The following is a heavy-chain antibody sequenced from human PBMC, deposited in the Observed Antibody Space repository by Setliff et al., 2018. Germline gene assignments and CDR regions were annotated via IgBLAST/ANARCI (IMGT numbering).Heavy chain of an antibody. CDR2: INAGNGNT. V-gene: IGHV1-3*01. CDR3: ARSDGDYYYGMDV. CDR1: GYTFTSYA. D-gene: IGHD4-17*01. Sequence: ASVKVSCKASGYTFTSYAMHWVRQAPGQRLEWMGWINAGNGNTKYSQKFQGRVTMTRDTSTSTVYMELSSLRSEDTAVYYCARSDGDYYYGMDVWGQGTTVTVSS. J-gene: IGHJ6*02.